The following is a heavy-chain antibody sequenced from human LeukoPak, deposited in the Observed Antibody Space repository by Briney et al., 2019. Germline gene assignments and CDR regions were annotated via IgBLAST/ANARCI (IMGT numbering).Heavy chain of an antibody. CDR2: IWYDGSNK. CDR3: AKDELVRGVNGMDV. CDR1: GFTFSSYG. J-gene: IGHJ6*02. D-gene: IGHD3-10*01. V-gene: IGHV3-33*06. Sequence: GRSLRLSCAASGFTFSSYGMHWVRQAPGKGLEWVAVIWYDGSNKYYADSVKGRFTISRDNSKNTLYLQMNSLRAEDTAVYYCAKDELVRGVNGMDVWGQGTTVTVSS.